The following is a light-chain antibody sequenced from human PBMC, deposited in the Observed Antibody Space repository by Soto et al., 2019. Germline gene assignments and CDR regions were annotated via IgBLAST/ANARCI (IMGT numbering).Light chain of an antibody. Sequence: QSALTQPASLSGSPGQSITISCTGTSSDIGSYNYVSWYQQHPGKAPKLMIFDVSYRPSGISDRFSGSKSGNTASLTISGLQSEDEDDYYCSSYGASSTLFGGGTKLTVL. J-gene: IGLJ3*02. V-gene: IGLV2-14*03. CDR2: DVS. CDR3: SSYGASSTL. CDR1: SSDIGSYNY.